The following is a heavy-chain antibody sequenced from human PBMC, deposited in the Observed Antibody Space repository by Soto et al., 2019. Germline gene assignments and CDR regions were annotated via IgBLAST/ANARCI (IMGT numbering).Heavy chain of an antibody. CDR1: GGSTSSYY. CDR2: IYYSGST. CDR3: ARGKVGATRNDAFDI. Sequence: SETLSLTCTVSGGSTSSYYWSWIRQPPGKGLEWIGYIYYSGSTNYNPSLKSRVTISVDTSKNQFSLKLSSVTAADTAVYYCARGKVGATRNDAFDIWGQGTMVTVSS. J-gene: IGHJ3*02. V-gene: IGHV4-59*01. D-gene: IGHD1-26*01.